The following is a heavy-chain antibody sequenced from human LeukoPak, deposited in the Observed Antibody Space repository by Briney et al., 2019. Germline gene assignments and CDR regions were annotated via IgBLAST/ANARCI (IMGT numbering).Heavy chain of an antibody. J-gene: IGHJ4*02. V-gene: IGHV4-59*08. D-gene: IGHD4/OR15-4a*01. Sequence: SETLSLTCTVSGGSISGYYWSWMRQPPGKGLEWISYINDSGSTDYNPSLKSRVTISADTSSNQFSLKLNSVTAADTAIYYCARHLAARSGAAGYLDSWGQGTLVTVSS. CDR3: ARHLAARSGAAGYLDS. CDR1: GGSISGYY. CDR2: INDSGST.